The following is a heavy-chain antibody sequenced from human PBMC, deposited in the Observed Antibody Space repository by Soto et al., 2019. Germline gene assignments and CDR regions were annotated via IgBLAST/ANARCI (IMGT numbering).Heavy chain of an antibody. CDR3: ARESTMVRGVMAP. CDR2: IYYSGST. V-gene: IGHV4-61*08. Sequence: SETLSLTCTVSGGSISSGGYYWSWIRQHPGKGLEWIGYIYYSGSTNYNPSLKSRVTISVDTSKNQFSLKLSSVTAADSAVYYCARESTMVRGVMAPWGQGTLVTVSS. J-gene: IGHJ5*02. D-gene: IGHD3-10*01. CDR1: GGSISSGGYY.